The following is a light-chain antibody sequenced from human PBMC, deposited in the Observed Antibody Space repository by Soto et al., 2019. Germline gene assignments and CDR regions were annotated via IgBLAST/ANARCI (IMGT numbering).Light chain of an antibody. CDR1: QNVSTY. CDR2: DAS. CDR3: QQRTNWLT. Sequence: EIVLTQSPATLSLSPGERVTLSCRASQNVSTYLAWYQQKPGQAPRLLIYDASERATGIPARFSGSGSGTDFTLTISSLEPEDFAVYYCQQRTNWLTFGPGTKVDIK. V-gene: IGKV3-11*01. J-gene: IGKJ3*01.